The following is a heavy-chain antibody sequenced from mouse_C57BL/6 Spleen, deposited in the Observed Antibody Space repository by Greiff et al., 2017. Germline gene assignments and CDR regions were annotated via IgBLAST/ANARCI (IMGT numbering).Heavy chain of an antibody. Sequence: EVQLQQSGPVLVKPGASVKMSCTASGYTFTDYYMNWVKQSPGKSLEWIGVINTYNGSTSYNHKFKGQATLTFDKSSSTAYMELNSLTSEDSAVYYCARRGPGYWGQGTTLTVSS. D-gene: IGHD3-3*01. J-gene: IGHJ2*01. CDR2: INTYNGST. CDR3: ARRGPGY. V-gene: IGHV1-19*01. CDR1: GYTFTDYY.